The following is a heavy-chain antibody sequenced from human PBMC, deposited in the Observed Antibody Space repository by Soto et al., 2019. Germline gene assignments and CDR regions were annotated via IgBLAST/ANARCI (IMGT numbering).Heavy chain of an antibody. CDR2: ISSSSSYI. J-gene: IGHJ4*02. Sequence: GGSLRLSCAASGFTFSSYSMNWVRQAPGKGLEWVSSISSSSSYIYYADSVKGRFTISRDNAKNSLYLQMNSLRAEDTAVYYCARDLGYCSGGSCPQGPYYFDYWGQGTLVTVSS. D-gene: IGHD2-15*01. CDR1: GFTFSSYS. CDR3: ARDLGYCSGGSCPQGPYYFDY. V-gene: IGHV3-21*01.